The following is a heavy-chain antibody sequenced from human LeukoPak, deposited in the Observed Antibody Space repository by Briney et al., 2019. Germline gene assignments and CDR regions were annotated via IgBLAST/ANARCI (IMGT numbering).Heavy chain of an antibody. Sequence: ASVKVSCKASGYTFTSYAMHWVRQAPGQRLEWMGWINAGNGNTKYSQKFQGRVTITRDTSASTAYMELSRLRSEDTAVYYCARADSGSYPFDYWGQGTLVTVSS. CDR3: ARADSGSYPFDY. CDR2: INAGNGNT. V-gene: IGHV1-3*01. CDR1: GYTFTSYA. D-gene: IGHD3-10*01. J-gene: IGHJ4*02.